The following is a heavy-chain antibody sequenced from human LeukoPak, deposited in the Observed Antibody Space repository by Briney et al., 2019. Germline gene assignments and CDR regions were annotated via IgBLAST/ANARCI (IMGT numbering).Heavy chain of an antibody. J-gene: IGHJ4*02. Sequence: GESLRISCKGSGYTFTKSWIGWVRQAPGKGLEWMGIMYPGDSDTRYRPSFQGQVTISADKSISTAYLQWSSLKASDTALYYCARSYSGASYYGSSSYYFDYWGQGTLVTVSS. CDR1: GYTFTKSW. CDR2: MYPGDSDT. CDR3: ARSYSGASYYGSSSYYFDY. V-gene: IGHV5-51*01. D-gene: IGHD3-22*01.